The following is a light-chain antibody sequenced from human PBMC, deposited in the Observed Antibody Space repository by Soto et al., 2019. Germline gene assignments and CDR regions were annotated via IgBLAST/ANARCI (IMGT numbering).Light chain of an antibody. J-gene: IGKJ1*01. Sequence: DIQMTQSPSTLSASVGDRVTITCRASQSISSWLAWYQQKPGKAPKLLIYDASSLESGVPSRFSGSGSGTDFTLTINSLQPEDFATYYCQQGYNFPRAFGQGTKVDIK. CDR2: DAS. CDR1: QSISSW. CDR3: QQGYNFPRA. V-gene: IGKV1-5*01.